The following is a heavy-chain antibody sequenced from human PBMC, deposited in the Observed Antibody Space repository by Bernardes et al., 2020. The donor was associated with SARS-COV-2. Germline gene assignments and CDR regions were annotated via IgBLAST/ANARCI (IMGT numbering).Heavy chain of an antibody. CDR2: INHSGST. CDR3: ARENMVRGGGEFHGVDV. Sequence: SASLTLTCAVYGGSLSDYYWTWIRQPPGKGLEWIGEINHSGSTHYNPSLKSRVTISVDTSKNQFSLKLRSVTAADTAVFYCARENMVRGGGEFHGVDVWGRGTTVTVSS. D-gene: IGHD3-10*01. J-gene: IGHJ6*02. V-gene: IGHV4-34*01. CDR1: GGSLSDYY.